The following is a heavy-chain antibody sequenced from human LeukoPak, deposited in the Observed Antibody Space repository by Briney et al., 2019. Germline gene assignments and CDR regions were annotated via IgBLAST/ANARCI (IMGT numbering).Heavy chain of an antibody. CDR2: IIPVFGTA. V-gene: IGHV1-69*13. Sequence: ASVKVSCKASGGTFSSYAISWVRQAPGQGLEWMGGIIPVFGTANCAQKFQGRVTITADESTSTAYMELSSLRSEDTAVYYCARDPLDRGFRGEWGQGTLVTVSS. D-gene: IGHD3-10*01. CDR3: ARDPLDRGFRGE. CDR1: GGTFSSYA. J-gene: IGHJ4*02.